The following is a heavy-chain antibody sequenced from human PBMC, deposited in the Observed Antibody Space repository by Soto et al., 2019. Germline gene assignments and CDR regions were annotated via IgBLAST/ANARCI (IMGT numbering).Heavy chain of an antibody. CDR1: GFTFNTYG. J-gene: IGHJ4*02. V-gene: IGHV3-30*18. CDR2: ISNDGSNT. CDR3: ANWSCPRSD. D-gene: IGHD1-26*01. Sequence: QVQLVESGGGVVQPGKSLRLSCAASGFTFNTYGMHWVRQAPGKGPEWVAVISNDGSNTYYADCVKGRFTISRDNSKNTLYLQMNSLRAENTAVYYCANWSCPRSDWGQGTLVTVTS.